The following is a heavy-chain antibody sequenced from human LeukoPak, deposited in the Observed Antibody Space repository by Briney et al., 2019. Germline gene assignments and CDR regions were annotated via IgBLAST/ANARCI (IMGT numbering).Heavy chain of an antibody. Sequence: SETLSLTCTVSGGSISSYYWSWIRQPPGKGLEWIGEINHSGSTNYNPSLKSRVTISVDTSKNQFSLKLSSVTAADTAVYYCARRPPYYYGSGSPLRAFDIWGQGTMVTVSS. CDR2: INHSGST. J-gene: IGHJ3*02. CDR3: ARRPPYYYGSGSPLRAFDI. CDR1: GGSISSYY. V-gene: IGHV4-34*01. D-gene: IGHD3-10*01.